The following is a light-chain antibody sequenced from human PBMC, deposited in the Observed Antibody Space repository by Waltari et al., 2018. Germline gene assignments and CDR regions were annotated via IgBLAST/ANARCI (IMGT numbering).Light chain of an antibody. Sequence: SYVLTQPPSVSVAPRKTARITCGGNNIGSKSVHWYQQKPGQAPVLVVYDDSDRPSGIPARFSGSNSGNTATLTISRVEAGDEADYYCQVWDSSSDHYVFGTGTKVTVL. V-gene: IGLV3-21*03. CDR1: NIGSKS. CDR2: DDS. CDR3: QVWDSSSDHYV. J-gene: IGLJ1*01.